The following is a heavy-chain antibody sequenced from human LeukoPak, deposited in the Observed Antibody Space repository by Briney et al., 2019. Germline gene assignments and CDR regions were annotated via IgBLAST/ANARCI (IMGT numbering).Heavy chain of an antibody. D-gene: IGHD5-12*01. Sequence: SQTLSLTCAISGDSVSSNSAAWNWIRQSPSRGLEWLGRTYYRSKWYNDYAVSVKSRITINPDTSKNQFSLQLNSVTPEDTAVYYCARGGLYSGYDLGFPETFDYWGQGTLVTVSS. V-gene: IGHV6-1*01. CDR2: TYYRSKWYN. J-gene: IGHJ4*02. CDR3: ARGGLYSGYDLGFPETFDY. CDR1: GDSVSSNSAA.